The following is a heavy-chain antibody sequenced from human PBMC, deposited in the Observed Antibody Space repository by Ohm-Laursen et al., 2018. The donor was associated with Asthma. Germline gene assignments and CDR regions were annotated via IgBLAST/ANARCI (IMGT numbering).Heavy chain of an antibody. Sequence: SSVKVSCKASGGTFSSYAISWVRQAPGQGLEWMGGIIPIFGTANYAQKFQGRVTITADESTSTAYMELSSLRSEDTAVYYCARGPTYYYDSSGYYSNWFDPWGQGTLVTVSS. D-gene: IGHD3-22*01. J-gene: IGHJ5*02. CDR1: GGTFSSYA. CDR2: IIPIFGTA. CDR3: ARGPTYYYDSSGYYSNWFDP. V-gene: IGHV1-69*01.